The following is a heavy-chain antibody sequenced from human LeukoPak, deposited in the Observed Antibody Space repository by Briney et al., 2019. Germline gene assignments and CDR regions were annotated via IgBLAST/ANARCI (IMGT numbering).Heavy chain of an antibody. J-gene: IGHJ4*02. CDR2: ISYDGSNK. V-gene: IGHV3-30*18. D-gene: IGHD3-3*01. CDR3: AKDGESYYDFWSGYYTY. Sequence: PGRSLRLSCAASGFTFSSYGMHWVRQAPGKGLEWVAVISYDGSNKYYADSVKGRFTISRDNSKNTLYLQMNSLRAEDTAVYYCAKDGESYYDFWSGYYTYWGQGTLVTVSS. CDR1: GFTFSSYG.